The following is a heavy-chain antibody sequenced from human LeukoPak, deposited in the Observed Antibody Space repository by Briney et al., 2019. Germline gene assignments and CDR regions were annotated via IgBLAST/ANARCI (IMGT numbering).Heavy chain of an antibody. Sequence: SETLSLTCGVSGYSISTGYYWGWMRQPPGKGLEWIGIIYHSGRTYYNPSLNSRVTILIDTSKNQFSLKLSSVTAADTAVYYCARDDFEAWFDPWGQGTLVTVSS. CDR1: GYSISTGYY. CDR3: ARDDFEAWFDP. J-gene: IGHJ5*02. CDR2: IYHSGRT. V-gene: IGHV4-38-2*02. D-gene: IGHD2/OR15-2a*01.